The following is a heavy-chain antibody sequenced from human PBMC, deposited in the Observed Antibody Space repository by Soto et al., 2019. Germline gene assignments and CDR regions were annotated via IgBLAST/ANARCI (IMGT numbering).Heavy chain of an antibody. Sequence: EVQLLESGGGLEQPGGSLRLSCAASGFTFSNFAMSWVRQAPGKGLEWVSAISGAGGTSYYADSVKGRFTVSRDNLKNILYLQMNGLRAEDTAVYYCAKEPAAAAGDYFDYWGQGTLVTVSS. D-gene: IGHD6-13*01. V-gene: IGHV3-23*01. CDR3: AKEPAAAAGDYFDY. J-gene: IGHJ4*02. CDR2: ISGAGGTS. CDR1: GFTFSNFA.